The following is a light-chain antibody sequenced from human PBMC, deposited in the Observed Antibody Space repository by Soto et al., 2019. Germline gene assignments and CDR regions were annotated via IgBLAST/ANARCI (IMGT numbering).Light chain of an antibody. CDR2: GVS. CDR3: SSYTSTNTLV. CDR1: SSDVGDYDY. V-gene: IGLV2-14*01. J-gene: IGLJ2*01. Sequence: ALTQPASVSGSPGQSITISCTGTSSDVGDYDYVSWYQQHPGKAPKLIIYGVSNRPSGISNRFSGSKSGNTASLTISGLQAEDEADYYCSSYTSTNTLVFGGGPKVTVL.